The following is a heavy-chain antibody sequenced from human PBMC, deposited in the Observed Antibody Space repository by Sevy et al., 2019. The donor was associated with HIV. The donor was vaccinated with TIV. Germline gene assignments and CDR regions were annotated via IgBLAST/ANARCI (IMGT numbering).Heavy chain of an antibody. V-gene: IGHV3-30*18. J-gene: IGHJ4*02. Sequence: GGSLRLSCAASGFTFSNYGMHWVRQAPGKGLEWVAVISYDGSKKYYVDSVKGRFTISRDNSKNTLYLQMNSLGTEDTAVYYCAKRPSLFYLLDYWGQGTLVTVSS. D-gene: IGHD3-3*01. CDR3: AKRPSLFYLLDY. CDR1: GFTFSNYG. CDR2: ISYDGSKK.